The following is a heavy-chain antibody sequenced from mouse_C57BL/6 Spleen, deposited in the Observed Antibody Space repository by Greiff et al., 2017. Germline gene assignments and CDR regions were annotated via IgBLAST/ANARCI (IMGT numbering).Heavy chain of an antibody. V-gene: IGHV1-55*01. Sequence: VQLQQSGAELVKPGASVKMSCKASGYTFTSYWMTWVKQRPGQGLEWIGVIYPGSGGTNYNEKFKSKATLTVDQSSSTAYMQLSSLTSEDYAVFYCARRYFYYGAWFAYWGQGTLVTVSA. D-gene: IGHD1-2*01. CDR1: GYTFTSYW. CDR2: IYPGSGGT. CDR3: ARRYFYYGAWFAY. J-gene: IGHJ3*01.